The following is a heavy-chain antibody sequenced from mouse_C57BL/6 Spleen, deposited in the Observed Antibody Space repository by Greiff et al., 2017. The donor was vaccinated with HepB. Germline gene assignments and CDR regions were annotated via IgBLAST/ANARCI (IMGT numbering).Heavy chain of an antibody. V-gene: IGHV3-8*01. D-gene: IGHD2-4*01. Sequence: VQLKESGPGLAKPSQTLSLTCSVTGYSITSDYWNWIRKFPGNKLEYMGYISYSGSTYYNTSLKSRISITRDTSKNQYYLQLNSVTTEDTATYYCASSVYDYHWYFDVWGTGTTVTVSS. CDR1: GYSITSDY. CDR2: ISYSGST. CDR3: ASSVYDYHWYFDV. J-gene: IGHJ1*03.